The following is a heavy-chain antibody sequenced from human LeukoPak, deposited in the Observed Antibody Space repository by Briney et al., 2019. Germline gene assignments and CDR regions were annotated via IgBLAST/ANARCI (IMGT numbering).Heavy chain of an antibody. CDR3: ARDHYDFWSGYYTGRQRRNWFDP. J-gene: IGHJ5*02. D-gene: IGHD3-3*01. CDR2: ISYDGSNK. Sequence: GGSLRLSCAASGFTFSSYAMHWVRQAPGKGLEWVAVISYDGSNKYYADSVKGRFTISRDNSKNTLYLQMNSLRAEDTAVYYCARDHYDFWSGYYTGRQRRNWFDPWGQGTLVTVSS. V-gene: IGHV3-30-3*01. CDR1: GFTFSSYA.